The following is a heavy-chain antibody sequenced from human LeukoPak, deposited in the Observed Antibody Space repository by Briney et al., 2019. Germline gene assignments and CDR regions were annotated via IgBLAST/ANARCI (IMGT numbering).Heavy chain of an antibody. CDR3: ARVARRGAFDI. CDR1: GFTVSSNY. CDR2: IYSGGST. J-gene: IGHJ3*02. V-gene: IGHV3-53*01. Sequence: GRSLRLSCAASGFTVSSNYMSWVRQAPGKGLEWVSVIYSGGSTYYADSVKGRFTISRDNSKNTLYLQMNSLRAEDTAVYYCARVARRGAFDIWGQGTMVTVSS. D-gene: IGHD1-14*01.